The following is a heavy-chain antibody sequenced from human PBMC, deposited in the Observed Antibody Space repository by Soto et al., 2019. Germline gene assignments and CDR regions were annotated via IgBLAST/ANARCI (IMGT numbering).Heavy chain of an antibody. Sequence: QVQLVQSGAEVKKPGSSVKVSCKASGGTFSSYTISWVRQAPGQGLEWMGRIIPILGIANYAQKCQGRVTITAEKSTSTAYMELSSLRSEDAAVYYCARDEFGEPVYYGMAVWGQGSTVTVS. CDR3: ARDEFGEPVYYGMAV. CDR1: GGTFSSYT. D-gene: IGHD3-10*01. J-gene: IGHJ6*02. V-gene: IGHV1-69*02. CDR2: IIPILGIA.